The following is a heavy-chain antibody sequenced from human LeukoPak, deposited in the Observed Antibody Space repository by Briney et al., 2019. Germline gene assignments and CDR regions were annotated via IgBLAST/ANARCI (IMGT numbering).Heavy chain of an antibody. D-gene: IGHD3-22*01. CDR3: ARVQAPTYDSSGYYSY. CDR1: GFTFSSYI. V-gene: IGHV3-48*04. Sequence: PGGSLRLSCAASGFTFSSYIMNWVRQAPGKGLEWISYIHSSSSSTYYADSVKGRFTISRDNAKNSLYLQMNSLRAEDTAVYYCARVQAPTYDSSGYYSYWGQGTLVTVSS. J-gene: IGHJ4*02. CDR2: IHSSSSST.